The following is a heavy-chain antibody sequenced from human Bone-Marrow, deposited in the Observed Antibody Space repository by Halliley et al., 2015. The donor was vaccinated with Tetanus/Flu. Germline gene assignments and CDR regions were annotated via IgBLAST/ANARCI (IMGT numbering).Heavy chain of an antibody. J-gene: IGHJ6*02. CDR1: GFTESRNY. CDR2: IYSGGTT. Sequence: QLVQSGGGLIQPGGSLRLSCAASGFTESRNYMNWVRQAPGKGLEWVSVIYSGGTTHYADSVKGRFTISRDNSMTTLFLQMNSLRAEDSAVYYCTRSEYKYNGIGMDAWGQGTTVTVSS. V-gene: IGHV3-53*01. D-gene: IGHD1-20*01. CDR3: TRSEYKYNGIGMDA.